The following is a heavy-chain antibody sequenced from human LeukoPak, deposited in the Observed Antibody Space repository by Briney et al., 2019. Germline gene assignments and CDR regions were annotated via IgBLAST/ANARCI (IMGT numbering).Heavy chain of an antibody. D-gene: IGHD6-13*01. CDR2: INHSGST. CDR3: ARDASEAAAGFGYYYYYYMDV. Sequence: SSETLSLTCAVYGGSFSGYYWSWIRQPPGKGLEWIGEINHSGSTNYNPSLKSRVTISVDTSKNQFSLKLSSVTAADTAVYYCARDASEAAAGFGYYYYYYMDVWGKGTTVTVSS. CDR1: GGSFSGYY. V-gene: IGHV4-34*01. J-gene: IGHJ6*03.